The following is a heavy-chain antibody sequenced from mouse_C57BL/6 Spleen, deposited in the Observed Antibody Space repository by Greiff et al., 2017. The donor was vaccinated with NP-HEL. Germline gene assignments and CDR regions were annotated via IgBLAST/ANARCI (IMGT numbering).Heavy chain of an antibody. Sequence: VKLMESGPELVKPGASVKISCKASGYTFSSSWMNWVKQRPGKGLEWIGRIYPGDGDTNYNGKFKGKATLTADKSSSTAYMHLSSLTSEDSAVYAGERSYFITTVVAFDYWGKGTTLTVSS. CDR2: IYPGDGDT. D-gene: IGHD1-1*01. CDR1: GYTFSSSW. J-gene: IGHJ2*01. CDR3: ERSYFITTVVAFDY. V-gene: IGHV1-82*01.